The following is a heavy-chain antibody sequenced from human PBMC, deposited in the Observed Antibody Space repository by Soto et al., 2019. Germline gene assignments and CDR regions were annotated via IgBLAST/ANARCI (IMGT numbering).Heavy chain of an antibody. V-gene: IGHV4-61*01. J-gene: IGHJ4*02. CDR3: ATYPSTVTSDY. CDR1: GGSVSSGSYY. CDR2: IYYSGST. D-gene: IGHD4-17*01. Sequence: QVQLQESGPGLVKPSETLSLTCTVSGGSVSSGSYYWSWIRQPPGKGLEWIGYIYYSGSTNYNPSLKSRVTISVDTSKNQFYLKLSSVTAADTAVYYCATYPSTVTSDYWGQGTLVTVSS.